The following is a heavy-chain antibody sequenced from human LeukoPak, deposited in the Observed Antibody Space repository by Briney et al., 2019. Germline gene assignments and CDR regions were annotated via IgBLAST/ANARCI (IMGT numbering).Heavy chain of an antibody. V-gene: IGHV4-59*08. Sequence: PSETLSLTCTVSGGSLGNYYWSWIRQTPGKGLEWIGYIFYSGTTNYNPSLKSRVTISVDTSKNQFSLKLSSVTAADTALYYCARHVSGWSSLDHWGQGTLVTVSS. CDR3: ARHVSGWSSLDH. CDR1: GGSLGNYY. CDR2: IFYSGTT. D-gene: IGHD6-19*01. J-gene: IGHJ4*02.